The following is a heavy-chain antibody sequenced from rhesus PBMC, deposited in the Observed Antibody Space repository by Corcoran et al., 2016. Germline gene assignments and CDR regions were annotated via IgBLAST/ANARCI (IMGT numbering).Heavy chain of an antibody. CDR2: IYGSGSSP. CDR3: ARPYSGSWTLFDY. J-gene: IGHJ4*01. Sequence: QLQLQESGPGLVKPSETLSVTCAVSGDSISSSYWSWIRQAPGKGLEWIGYIYGSGSSPNYHPSLKSRVTLSVDTSKNQLSLKLSSVTTADTAVYYCARPYSGSWTLFDYWGQGVLVTVSS. D-gene: IGHD6-25*01. CDR1: GDSISSSY. V-gene: IGHV4-169*01.